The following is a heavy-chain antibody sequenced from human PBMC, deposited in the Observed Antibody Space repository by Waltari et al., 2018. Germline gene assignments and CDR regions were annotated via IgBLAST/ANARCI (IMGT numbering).Heavy chain of an antibody. J-gene: IGHJ6*02. CDR2: ISYNERNI. Sequence: QVQLVESGGGVVQPGRSLRLSCAASEFPFRSYAMPWVRQAPGKGLEWVAVISYNERNIYYVDSVKGRFIISRDNSRKMLYLQMNSLRTEDTAVYYCARDYCDRTNCHGMDVWGQGTTVTVSS. V-gene: IGHV3-30*04. CDR3: ARDYCDRTNCHGMDV. CDR1: EFPFRSYA. D-gene: IGHD3-22*01.